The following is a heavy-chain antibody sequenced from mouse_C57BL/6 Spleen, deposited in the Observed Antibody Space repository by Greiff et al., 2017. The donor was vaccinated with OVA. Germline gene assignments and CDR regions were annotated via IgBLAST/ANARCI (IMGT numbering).Heavy chain of an antibody. J-gene: IGHJ3*01. CDR2: IYPGDGDT. D-gene: IGHD1-1*01. Sequence: VQLQESGPELVKPGASVKISCKASGYAFSSSWMNWVKQRPGKGLEWIGRIYPGDGDTNYNGKFKGKATLTADKSSSTAYMQLSSLTSEDSAVYFCAGGDYYGSSPAWFAYWGQGTLVTVSA. CDR3: AGGDYYGSSPAWFAY. CDR1: GYAFSSSW. V-gene: IGHV1-82*01.